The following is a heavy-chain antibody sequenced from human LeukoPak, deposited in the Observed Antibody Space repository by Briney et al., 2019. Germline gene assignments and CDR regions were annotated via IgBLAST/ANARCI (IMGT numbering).Heavy chain of an antibody. D-gene: IGHD6-25*01. CDR2: ISGYNGNT. CDR1: GYTFSYFG. CDR3: ARGLGAAAGLANFDH. V-gene: IGHV1-18*01. Sequence: ASVKVSCKASGYTFSYFGINWVRQAPGQGLEWMGWISGYNGNTNSAQKFQGRLTMTTNAATSTVYMELRSLRSDDAAVYYCARGLGAAAGLANFDHWGQGTLVTVSS. J-gene: IGHJ4*02.